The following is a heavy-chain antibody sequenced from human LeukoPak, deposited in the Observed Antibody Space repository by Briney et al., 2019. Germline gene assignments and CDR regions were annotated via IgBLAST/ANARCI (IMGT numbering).Heavy chain of an antibody. CDR3: TRFHHSDGRWDGFDN. J-gene: IGHJ3*02. V-gene: IGHV5-51*01. D-gene: IGHD1-14*01. Sequence: GESLKISCKGSGYSFTNYWIGWVRQMPGKGLEWMGIIYPSDSETRYNPSFQGQVTISVDQSISTTYLQWTSLRASDTAVYYCTRFHHSDGRWDGFDNWGQGTMVTV. CDR1: GYSFTNYW. CDR2: IYPSDSET.